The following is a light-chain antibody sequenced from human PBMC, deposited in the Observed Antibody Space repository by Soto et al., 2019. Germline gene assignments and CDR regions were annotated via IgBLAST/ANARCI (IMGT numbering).Light chain of an antibody. Sequence: QSVLTQPPSASGTPGQRGTISCSGGSSNIESNYVYWYQQLPGTAPRLHIYRNNQRPSGVPDRFSGSKSGTSASLAISALRSEDEADYYSTVWDDSLRGRLFGGGTKLTVL. CDR1: SSNIESNY. CDR2: RNN. J-gene: IGLJ2*01. CDR3: TVWDDSLRGRL. V-gene: IGLV1-47*01.